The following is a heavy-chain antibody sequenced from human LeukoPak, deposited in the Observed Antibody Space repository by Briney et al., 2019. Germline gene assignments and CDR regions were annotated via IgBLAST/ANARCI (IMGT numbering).Heavy chain of an antibody. Sequence: GGSLRLSCAASGFTFSSYGMHWVRQAPGKGLEWVSGISGSGGSTNYADSVKGRFTISRDNSKNTLYLQMNSLRAEDTAVYYCAKDRLRFLEWSPLDYWGQGTLVTVSS. D-gene: IGHD3-3*01. J-gene: IGHJ4*02. CDR2: ISGSGGST. CDR1: GFTFSSYG. CDR3: AKDRLRFLEWSPLDY. V-gene: IGHV3-23*01.